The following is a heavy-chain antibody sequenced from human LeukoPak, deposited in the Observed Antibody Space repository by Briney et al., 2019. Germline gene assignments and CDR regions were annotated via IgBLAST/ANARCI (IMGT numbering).Heavy chain of an antibody. CDR1: GFTFSSYS. V-gene: IGHV3-21*01. CDR3: ARSETGTTSSASDY. J-gene: IGHJ4*02. CDR2: VSSSSSYI. D-gene: IGHD1-7*01. Sequence: PGGSLRLSCAASGFTFSSYSMNWVRQAPGKGLEWVSSVSSSSSYIYYADSVKGRFTISRDNAKNSLYLQMNSLRAEDTAVYYCARSETGTTSSASDYWGQGTLVTVSS.